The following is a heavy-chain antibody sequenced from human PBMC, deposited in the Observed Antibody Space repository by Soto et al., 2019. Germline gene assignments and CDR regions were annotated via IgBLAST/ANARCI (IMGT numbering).Heavy chain of an antibody. CDR1: GGSISSSSYY. V-gene: IGHV4-39*01. D-gene: IGHD3-22*01. CDR2: IYYSGST. Sequence: QLQLQESGPGLVKPSETLSLTCTVSGGSISSSSYYWGWIRQPPGKGLEWIGSIYYSGSTYYNPSLKSRVTISVDTSKNQFSLKLSSVTAADTAVYYWARPGDDSSGYYSYWGQGTLVTVSS. CDR3: ARPGDDSSGYYSY. J-gene: IGHJ4*02.